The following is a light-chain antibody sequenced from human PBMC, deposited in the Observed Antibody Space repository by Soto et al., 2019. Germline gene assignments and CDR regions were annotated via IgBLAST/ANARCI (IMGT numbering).Light chain of an antibody. CDR3: QHYNSYSQA. J-gene: IGKJ1*01. CDR2: KAS. Sequence: DIQMNQSTSTLSGSVGDRVTITCRASQTISSWLAWYQQKPGKAPKLLIYKASTLKSGVPSRFSGSGSGTEFTLTISSLQPDDFATYYCQHYNSYSQAVGQGTKVEL. V-gene: IGKV1-5*03. CDR1: QTISSW.